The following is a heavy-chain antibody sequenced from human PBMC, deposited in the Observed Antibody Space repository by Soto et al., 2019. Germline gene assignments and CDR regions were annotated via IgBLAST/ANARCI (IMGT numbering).Heavy chain of an antibody. CDR2: IIPIFGTA. Sequence: QVQLVQSGAEVKKPGSSVKVSCKASGGTFSSYAISWVRQAPGEGLEWMGGIIPIFGTANYAQKFQGRVTITADESTSTAYMELSSLRSEDTAVYYCARVGGGYDFGYYGMDVWGQGTTVTVSS. CDR3: ARVGGGYDFGYYGMDV. V-gene: IGHV1-69*01. CDR1: GGTFSSYA. D-gene: IGHD5-12*01. J-gene: IGHJ6*02.